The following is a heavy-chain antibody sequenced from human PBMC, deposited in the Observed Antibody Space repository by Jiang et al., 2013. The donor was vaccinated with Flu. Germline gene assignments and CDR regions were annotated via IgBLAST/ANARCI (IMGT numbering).Heavy chain of an antibody. D-gene: IGHD4-23*01. Sequence: TLSLTCTVSGGSISSYYWSWIRQPPGKGLEWIGYIYYSGSTNYNPSLKSRVTISVDTSKNQFSLKLSSVTAADTAVYYCARGGGPVDDYFDYWGQGTLVTVSS. CDR1: GGSISSYY. CDR3: ARGGGPVDDYFDY. J-gene: IGHJ4*02. CDR2: IYYSGST. V-gene: IGHV4-59*01.